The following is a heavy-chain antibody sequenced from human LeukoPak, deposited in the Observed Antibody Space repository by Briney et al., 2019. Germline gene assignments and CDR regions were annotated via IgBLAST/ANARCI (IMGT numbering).Heavy chain of an antibody. CDR2: IWYDGSNK. Sequence: PGGSLRLSCAASGFTFSSYWMSWVRQAPGKGLEWVAVIWYDGSNKYYADSVKGRFTISRDNSKNTLYLQMNSLRAEDTAVYYCAKDYYDISGLKGAFDIWGQGTMVTVSS. CDR1: GFTFSSYW. V-gene: IGHV3-33*06. CDR3: AKDYYDISGLKGAFDI. J-gene: IGHJ3*02. D-gene: IGHD3-22*01.